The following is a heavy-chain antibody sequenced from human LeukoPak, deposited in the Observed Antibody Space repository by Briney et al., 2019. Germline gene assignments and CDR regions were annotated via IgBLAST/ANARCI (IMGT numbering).Heavy chain of an antibody. V-gene: IGHV1-69*01. D-gene: IGHD5-18*01. CDR3: ARDLSGGYSYDHYYYYGMDV. J-gene: IGHJ6*02. CDR1: GGTFSSYA. CDR2: IIPIFGTA. Sequence: SVTVSCKAPGGTFSSYAISWVRQAHGQGLEWMGGIIPIFGTANYAQKFQGRVTITADESTSTAYMELSSLRSEDTAVYYCARDLSGGYSYDHYYYYGMDVWGQGTTVTVSS.